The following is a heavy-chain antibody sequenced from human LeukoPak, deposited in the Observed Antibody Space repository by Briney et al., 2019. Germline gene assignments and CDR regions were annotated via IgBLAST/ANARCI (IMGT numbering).Heavy chain of an antibody. CDR3: ARDPNFNIRHFDY. CDR2: ISSSSSYI. V-gene: IGHV3-21*01. CDR1: GFTFSSYS. Sequence: GGSLRLSCAASGFTFSSYSMNWVRQAPGKGLEWVSSISSSSSYIYYADSVKGRFTISRDNSKNTLYLQMNSLRAEDTAVYYCARDPNFNIRHFDYWGQGTLVTVSS. J-gene: IGHJ4*02. D-gene: IGHD2/OR15-2a*01.